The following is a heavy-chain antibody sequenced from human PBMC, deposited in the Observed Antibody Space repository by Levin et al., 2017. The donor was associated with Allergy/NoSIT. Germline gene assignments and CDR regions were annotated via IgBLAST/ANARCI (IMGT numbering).Heavy chain of an antibody. CDR1: GYTFTGYY. CDR3: ARASANMVRGVIASGLRWFDP. V-gene: IGHV1-2*02. Sequence: PAASVKVSCKASGYTFTGYYMHWVRQAPGQGLEWMGWINPNSGGTNYAQKFQGRVTMTRDTSISTAYMELSRLRSDDTAVYYCARASANMVRGVIASGLRWFDPWGQGTLVTVSS. D-gene: IGHD3-10*01. CDR2: INPNSGGT. J-gene: IGHJ5*02.